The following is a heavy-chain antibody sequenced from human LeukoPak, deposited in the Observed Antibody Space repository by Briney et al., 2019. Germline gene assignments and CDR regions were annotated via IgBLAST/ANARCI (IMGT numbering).Heavy chain of an antibody. CDR2: ISGSGGST. CDR3: AKDLAFWSGYYIRYFQH. D-gene: IGHD3-3*01. V-gene: IGHV3-23*01. CDR1: GFTFSSYA. Sequence: PGGSLRLSCAASGFTFSSYAMSWVRQAPGKGLEWVSVISGSGGSTYYADSVKGRFTISRDNSKNTLYLQMNSLRAEDTAVYYCAKDLAFWSGYYIRYFQHWGQGTLVTVSS. J-gene: IGHJ1*01.